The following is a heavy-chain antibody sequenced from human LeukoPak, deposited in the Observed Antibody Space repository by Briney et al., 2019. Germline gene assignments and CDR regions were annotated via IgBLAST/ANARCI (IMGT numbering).Heavy chain of an antibody. CDR3: AKIGTVTSWYNWFDP. D-gene: IGHD4-17*01. V-gene: IGHV3-23*01. CDR2: VGGSGIGGGRT. J-gene: IGHJ5*02. Sequence: GGSLRLSCAASGFTFSSYAMGWVRQAPGKGLEWVSTVGGSGIGGGRTYYADSVKGRFSISRDDSKNTLYLQMNSLRAEDSAVYYCAKIGTVTSWYNWFDPWGQGTLVTVSS. CDR1: GFTFSSYA.